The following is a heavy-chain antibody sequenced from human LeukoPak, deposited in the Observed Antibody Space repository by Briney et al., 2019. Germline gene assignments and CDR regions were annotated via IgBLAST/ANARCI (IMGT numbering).Heavy chain of an antibody. Sequence: NSSETLSLTCTVSGGSISSYYWSWIRQPPGKGLEWIGYIYYSGSTNYNPSLKSRVTISVDTSKNQFSLKLSSVTAADTAVYYCARVRNSRVTTGAGWFDPWGQGTLVTVSS. CDR1: GGSISSYY. D-gene: IGHD4-11*01. J-gene: IGHJ5*02. CDR2: IYYSGST. V-gene: IGHV4-59*01. CDR3: ARVRNSRVTTGAGWFDP.